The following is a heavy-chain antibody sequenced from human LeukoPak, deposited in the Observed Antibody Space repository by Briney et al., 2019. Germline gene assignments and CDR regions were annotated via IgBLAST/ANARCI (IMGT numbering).Heavy chain of an antibody. V-gene: IGHV3-23*01. D-gene: IGHD1-1*01. CDR2: ISGSGGST. J-gene: IGHJ5*02. CDR1: GFTFSSYA. Sequence: GGSLRLSCAASGFTFSSYAMSWVRQTPGKGLEWVSAISGSGGSTYYADSVKGRFTISRDNAKNSLYLQMNSLRAEDTAVYYCARVGSGTWFDPWGQGTLVTVSS. CDR3: ARVGSGTWFDP.